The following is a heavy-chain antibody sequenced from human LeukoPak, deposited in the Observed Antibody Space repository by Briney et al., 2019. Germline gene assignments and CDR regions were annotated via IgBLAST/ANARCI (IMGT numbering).Heavy chain of an antibody. J-gene: IGHJ3*02. V-gene: IGHV4-39*07. Sequence: NSSETLSLTCTVSGGSISSSSYYWGWIRQPPGKGLEWIGSIYYSGSTYYNPSLKSRVTISVDTSKNQFSLKLSSVTAADTAVYYCAREIPTGDLLAATQSYAFDIWGQGTMVTVSS. CDR2: IYYSGST. D-gene: IGHD7-27*01. CDR3: AREIPTGDLLAATQSYAFDI. CDR1: GGSISSSSYY.